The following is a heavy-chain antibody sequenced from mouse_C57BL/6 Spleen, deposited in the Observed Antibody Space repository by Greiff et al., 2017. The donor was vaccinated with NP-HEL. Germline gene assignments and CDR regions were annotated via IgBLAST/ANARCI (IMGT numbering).Heavy chain of an antibody. D-gene: IGHD1-1*01. CDR2: ISDGGSYT. CDR3: ARDGPDYYGSYWYFDV. J-gene: IGHJ1*03. CDR1: GFTFSSYA. V-gene: IGHV5-4*01. Sequence: EVQGVESGGGLVKPGGSLKLSCAASGFTFSSYAMSWVRQTPEKRLEWVATISDGGSYTYYPDNVKGRFTISRDNAKNNLYLQMRQLKAEDTAMYDCARDGPDYYGSYWYFDVWGTGTTVTVSS.